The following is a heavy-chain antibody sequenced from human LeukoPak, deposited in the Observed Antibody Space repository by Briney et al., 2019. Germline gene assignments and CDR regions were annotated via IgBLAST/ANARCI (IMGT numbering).Heavy chain of an antibody. CDR1: GVSISSFY. V-gene: IGHV4-59*01. CDR2: IYYSGNT. D-gene: IGHD2-2*02. Sequence: SETLSLTCTVSGVSISSFYWSWIRQPPGKGLEWIGYIYYSGNTNYNPSLKSRVTISVDTSKNQFSLKLSSVTAADTAVYYCARDQGVGYCSSTSCYTRWFDPWGQGTLVTVSS. CDR3: ARDQGVGYCSSTSCYTRWFDP. J-gene: IGHJ5*02.